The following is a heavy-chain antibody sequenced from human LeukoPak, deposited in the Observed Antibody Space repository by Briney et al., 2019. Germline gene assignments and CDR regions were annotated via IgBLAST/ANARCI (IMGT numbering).Heavy chain of an antibody. V-gene: IGHV3-11*01. CDR1: GFTFSDYY. J-gene: IGHJ4*02. Sequence: GGSLRLSCAASGFTFSDYYMSWIRQAPGKGLEWVSYISSSSNTIYYADSVKGRFTISRDNSKNTLYLQMNSLRAEDTAVYYCAKEFMAIIRWFFDYWGQGNLVTVSS. CDR2: ISSSSNTI. D-gene: IGHD4-23*01. CDR3: AKEFMAIIRWFFDY.